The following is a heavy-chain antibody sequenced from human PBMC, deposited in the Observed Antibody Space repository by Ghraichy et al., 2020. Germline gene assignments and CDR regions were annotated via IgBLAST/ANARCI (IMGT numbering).Heavy chain of an antibody. J-gene: IGHJ6*02. CDR3: ATGLVRGGYWYHGLDV. CDR2: INPNGGGT. Sequence: ASVKVSCKASGYTFTDYFIYWVRQAPGQGLEWMGWINPNGGGTFYAENFRGRATMTRDPSISTAYMELTSLRSDDTADYYCATGLVRGGYWYHGLDVWGHGTTVTVSS. V-gene: IGHV1-2*02. D-gene: IGHD3-10*01. CDR1: GYTFTDYF.